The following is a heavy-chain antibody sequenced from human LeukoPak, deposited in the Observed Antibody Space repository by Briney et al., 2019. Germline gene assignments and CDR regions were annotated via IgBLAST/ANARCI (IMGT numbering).Heavy chain of an antibody. V-gene: IGHV3-23*01. D-gene: IGHD2-2*01. CDR2: ISGSGGST. CDR1: GFTFSSYA. CDR3: ARGYCSSTSCASDY. J-gene: IGHJ4*02. Sequence: GGSLRLSCAASGFTFSSYAMSWVRQAPGKGLEWVSAISGSGGSTYYADSVKGRFTISRDNAKNSLYLQMNSLRAEDTAVYYCARGYCSSTSCASDYWGQGTLVTVSS.